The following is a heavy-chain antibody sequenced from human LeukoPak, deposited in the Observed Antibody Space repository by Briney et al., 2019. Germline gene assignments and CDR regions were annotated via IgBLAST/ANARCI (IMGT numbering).Heavy chain of an antibody. Sequence: GASVKVSCKASGGTFSSYAISWVRQAPGQGLEWMGRIIPIFGTANYAQKFQGRVTITTDESTSTAYMELSSLRSEDTAVYYCARSGTVDFWSGYDYYYYYIDVWGKGTTVTVSS. D-gene: IGHD3-3*01. V-gene: IGHV1-69*05. CDR1: GGTFSSYA. J-gene: IGHJ6*03. CDR3: ARSGTVDFWSGYDYYYYYIDV. CDR2: IIPIFGTA.